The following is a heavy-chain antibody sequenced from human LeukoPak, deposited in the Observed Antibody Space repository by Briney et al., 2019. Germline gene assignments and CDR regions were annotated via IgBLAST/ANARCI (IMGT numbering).Heavy chain of an antibody. CDR2: ISAYDGNT. V-gene: IGHV1-18*01. D-gene: IGHD1-26*01. J-gene: IGHJ4*02. CDR3: VQASGSKYGPATSDY. CDR1: GYTFSSYG. Sequence: ASVKVSCKASGYTFSSYGITWVRQAPGQGLEWVGWISAYDGNTKYAKKFQGRVTMTTDTSTSTAYMDLRSLRSDDTAVYYCVQASGSKYGPATSDYWGQGTLVIVSS.